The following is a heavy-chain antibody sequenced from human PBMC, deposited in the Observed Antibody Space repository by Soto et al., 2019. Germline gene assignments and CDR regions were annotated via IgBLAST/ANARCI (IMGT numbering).Heavy chain of an antibody. CDR3: ARHDSGYDYNYYYYGMDV. D-gene: IGHD5-12*01. CDR2: IYPGDSDT. CDR1: GYSFTSYW. J-gene: IGHJ6*02. Sequence: GESLKISCKGSGYSFTSYWIGWVRQMPGKGLEWMGIIYPGDSDTRYSSSFQGQVTISADKSISTAYLQWSSLKASDTAMYYCARHDSGYDYNYYYYGMDVWGQGTTVTVAS. V-gene: IGHV5-51*01.